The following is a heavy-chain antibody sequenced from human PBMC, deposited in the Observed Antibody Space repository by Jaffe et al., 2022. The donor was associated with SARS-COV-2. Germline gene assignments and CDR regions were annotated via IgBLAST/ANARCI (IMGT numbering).Heavy chain of an antibody. V-gene: IGHV6-1*01. CDR1: GDSVSSNTAA. CDR3: ARQQLDPWCFDY. D-gene: IGHD6-13*01. CDR2: TYHRSKWYS. J-gene: IGHJ4*02. Sequence: QVQLQQSGPGLVKPSQTLSVTCAISGDSVSSNTAAWNWIRQSPSRGLEWLGRTYHRSKWYSDYAVSVKSRININSDTSKNQFSLQLNSVTPEDTAVYYCARQQLDPWCFDYWGQGTLVTVSS.